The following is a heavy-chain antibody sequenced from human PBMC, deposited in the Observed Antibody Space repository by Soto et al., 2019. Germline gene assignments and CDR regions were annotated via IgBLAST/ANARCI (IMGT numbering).Heavy chain of an antibody. Sequence: VQLQESGPGLVKASQTLSLNCTVSGDPIGSGDFYWTWIRQTPGRGLEWIGNIYHSGTTSYNPSLESRISISIDTSRNVFSLSLASVTVADTAVYFCARDLLVFDSSGFHFWGRGILVTVAS. CDR2: IYHSGTT. CDR3: ARDLLVFDSSGFHF. CDR1: GDPIGSGDFY. D-gene: IGHD3-22*01. J-gene: IGHJ5*01. V-gene: IGHV4-30-4*01.